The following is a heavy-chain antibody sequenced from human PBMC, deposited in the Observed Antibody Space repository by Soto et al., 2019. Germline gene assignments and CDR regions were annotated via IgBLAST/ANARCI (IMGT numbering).Heavy chain of an antibody. CDR2: ISYDGSNK. V-gene: IGHV3-30-3*01. CDR1: GFTFSTYV. CDR3: ARDRSVVVLPATPDY. J-gene: IGHJ4*02. D-gene: IGHD2-15*01. Sequence: QVQLVESGGGVVQPGRSLRLSCAASGFTFSTYVMHWVRQASGKGLEWVALISYDGSNKYYADSAKGRFTISRDNSKNTLYLQMNSLRVEDTAVYYCARDRSVVVLPATPDYWGQGTLVTVSS.